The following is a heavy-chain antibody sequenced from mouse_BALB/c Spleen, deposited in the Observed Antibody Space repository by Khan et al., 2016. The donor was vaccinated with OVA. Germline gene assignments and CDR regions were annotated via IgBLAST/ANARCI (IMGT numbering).Heavy chain of an antibody. CDR3: ARSVYYSGSTFYYFDF. D-gene: IGHD1-1*01. Sequence: EVQLQESGPGLMKPPQSLSLTCTVTGYSFTSDYAWNWIRQFPENKLEWMGYISYSGYTSYNPSLKSRLSVTRDTSKNQFFLQLNSVTTEDTDTYFCARSVYYSGSTFYYFDFWGQGTTLTVSS. CDR1: GYSFTSDYA. CDR2: ISYSGYT. V-gene: IGHV3-2*02. J-gene: IGHJ2*01.